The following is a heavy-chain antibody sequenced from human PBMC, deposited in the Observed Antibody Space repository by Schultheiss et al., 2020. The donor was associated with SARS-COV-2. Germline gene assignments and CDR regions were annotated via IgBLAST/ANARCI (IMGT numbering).Heavy chain of an antibody. D-gene: IGHD3-10*01. Sequence: GESLKISCAASGFTFSSYEMNWVRQAPGKGLEWVSYISSSGSTIYYADSVKGRFTISRDNAKNSLYLQMNSLRAEDTAVYYCARDGGYGSGSFFDRFYYYYYGMDVWGQGTTVTVSS. CDR2: ISSSGSTI. CDR1: GFTFSSYE. V-gene: IGHV3-48*03. J-gene: IGHJ6*02. CDR3: ARDGGYGSGSFFDRFYYYYYGMDV.